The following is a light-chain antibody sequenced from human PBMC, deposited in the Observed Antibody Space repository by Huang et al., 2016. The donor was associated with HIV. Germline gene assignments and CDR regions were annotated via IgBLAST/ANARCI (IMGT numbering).Light chain of an antibody. CDR2: GAS. J-gene: IGKJ1*01. CDR3: HQYHDWPRT. V-gene: IGKV3-15*01. CDR1: QSGNSD. Sequence: EIVMTQSPASLPVSPGERATLSCRARQSGNSDLAWYQKKPGQAPRRLMYGASTRATGGPPRFSGSGSGTNFTLTISSLQSEDFAFYYCHQYHDWPRTFGQGTKVEVK.